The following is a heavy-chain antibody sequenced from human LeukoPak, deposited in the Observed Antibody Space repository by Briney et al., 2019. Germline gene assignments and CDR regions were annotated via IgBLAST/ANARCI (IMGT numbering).Heavy chain of an antibody. J-gene: IGHJ6*02. CDR1: GGSISSYY. Sequence: PSETLSLTCTVSGGSISSYYWSWIRQPPGKGLEWIGYIYYSGSTNYNPSLKSRVTISVDTSKNQFSLKLSSVTAADTAVYYCARERLHCGSDCYDVDYYYGMDVWGQGTTVTVSS. D-gene: IGHD2-21*02. CDR3: ARERLHCGSDCYDVDYYYGMDV. CDR2: IYYSGST. V-gene: IGHV4-59*01.